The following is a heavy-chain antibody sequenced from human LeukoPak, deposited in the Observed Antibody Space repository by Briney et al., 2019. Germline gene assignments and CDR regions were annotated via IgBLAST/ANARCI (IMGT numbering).Heavy chain of an antibody. Sequence: PSETLSLTCTVSGYSISMGYYWGWIRQPPGKGLEWIGSIYHSGSTYYNPSLKSRVSISVDTSKNQISLKLSFVTAADTAVYYCARAPNWNYAENYYFDSWGQGTLVTVSS. CDR3: ARAPNWNYAENYYFDS. CDR1: GYSISMGYY. D-gene: IGHD1-7*01. J-gene: IGHJ4*02. CDR2: IYHSGST. V-gene: IGHV4-38-2*02.